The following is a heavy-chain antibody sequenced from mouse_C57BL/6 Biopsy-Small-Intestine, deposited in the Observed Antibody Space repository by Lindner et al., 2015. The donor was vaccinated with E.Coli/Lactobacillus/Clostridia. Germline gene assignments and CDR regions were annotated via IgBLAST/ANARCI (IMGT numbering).Heavy chain of an antibody. V-gene: IGHV1-64*01. Sequence: SVKVSCKASGYSFNNYYMHWVRQAPGQGLEWMGIINPSGGSPRYAQKFQGRVTMTRDTSTSTVYMELSSLRSEDTAVYYCARAGGATAMYNFYGMDVWGQGTTVTVSS. CDR2: INPSGGSP. CDR3: ARAGGATAMYNFYGMDV. D-gene: IGHD1-1*01. CDR1: GYSFNNYY. J-gene: IGHJ1*01.